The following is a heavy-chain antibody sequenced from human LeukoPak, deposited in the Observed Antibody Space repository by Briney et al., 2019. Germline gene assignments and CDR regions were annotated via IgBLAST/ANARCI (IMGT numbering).Heavy chain of an antibody. CDR2: ISSSGSTI. CDR3: AKVPDIVVVIAIH. V-gene: IGHV3-48*03. J-gene: IGHJ4*02. D-gene: IGHD2-21*01. Sequence: PGGSLRLSCAASGFTFSSYEMNWVRQAPGKGLEWVSYISSSGSTIYYADSVKGRFTISRDNAKNSLYLQMNSLRAEDTAVYYCAKVPDIVVVIAIHWGQGTLVTVSS. CDR1: GFTFSSYE.